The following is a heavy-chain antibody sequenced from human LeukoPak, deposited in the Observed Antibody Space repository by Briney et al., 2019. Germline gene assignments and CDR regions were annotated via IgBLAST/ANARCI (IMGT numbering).Heavy chain of an antibody. J-gene: IGHJ4*02. CDR3: ARGTGAIAVTFDY. V-gene: IGHV4-61*01. D-gene: IGHD4-17*01. CDR2: IYYSGST. Sequence: PAETLSLTWTVSGVSVSSGTHDWSGVRETPGKGLEWIGYIYYSGSTAYNPSLARPFTMSVDTSKNQFSLKLSSVTSADTAVYCRARGTGAIAVTFDYWGQGTLVTVSS. CDR1: GVSVSSGTHD.